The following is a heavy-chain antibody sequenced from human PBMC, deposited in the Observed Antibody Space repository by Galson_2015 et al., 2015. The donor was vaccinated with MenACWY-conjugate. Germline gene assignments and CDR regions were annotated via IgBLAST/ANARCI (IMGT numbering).Heavy chain of an antibody. J-gene: IGHJ4*02. V-gene: IGHV3-33*03. CDR1: GFKFNTYG. CDR2: IWYDGSEK. Sequence: SLRLSCAASGFKFNTYGMHWVRQAPGKGLEWMAVIWYDGSEKYYADSVKGRFIISRDNSKNTVYLQMNSLRAGDTALYYCAKDGLLGLVILGYVDNWGQGTLVTVSS. D-gene: IGHD3/OR15-3a*01. CDR3: AKDGLLGLVILGYVDN.